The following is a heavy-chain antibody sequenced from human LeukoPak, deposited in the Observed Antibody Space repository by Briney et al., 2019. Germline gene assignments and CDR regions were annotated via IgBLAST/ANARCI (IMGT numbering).Heavy chain of an antibody. V-gene: IGHV1-69*13. CDR3: AREDFWSGYDDAFDI. D-gene: IGHD3-3*01. Sequence: GASVKVSCKASGGTFSSYAISWVRQAPGQGLEWMGGIIPIFGTANYAQKFQGRVTITADESTSTAYMELSSLRSEDTAVYYCAREDFWSGYDDAFDIRGQGTMVTVSS. CDR2: IIPIFGTA. J-gene: IGHJ3*02. CDR1: GGTFSSYA.